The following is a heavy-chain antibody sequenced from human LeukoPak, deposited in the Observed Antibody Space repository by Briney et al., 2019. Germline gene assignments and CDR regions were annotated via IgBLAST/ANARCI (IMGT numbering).Heavy chain of an antibody. CDR1: GGSFSGYY. J-gene: IGHJ4*02. D-gene: IGHD6-13*01. CDR2: IYYSGST. CDR3: ARRISSNWIFDY. V-gene: IGHV4-34*09. Sequence: SETLSLTCAVYGGSFSGYYWSWIRQPPGKGLEWIGYIYYSGSTYYNPSLKSRVTISVDTSKNQFSLKLSSVTAADTAVYYCARRISSNWIFDYWGQGTLVTVSS.